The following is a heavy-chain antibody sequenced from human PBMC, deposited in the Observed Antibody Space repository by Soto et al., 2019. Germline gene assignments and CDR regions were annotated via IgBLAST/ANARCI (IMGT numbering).Heavy chain of an antibody. D-gene: IGHD2-2*01. CDR1: GFTFSTYT. Sequence: PGGSLRLSCAASGFTFSTYTMNWVRQAPGKGLEWVSGIYGGGTTYYADSVKGRFTISRDNSKNTLYLQMNSLRAEDTAVYYCAKDYLHLGPEHILLVPAAISYYGMDVWGQGTTVTGSS. V-gene: IGHV3-66*02. J-gene: IGHJ6*02. CDR3: AKDYLHLGPEHILLVPAAISYYGMDV. CDR2: IYGGGTT.